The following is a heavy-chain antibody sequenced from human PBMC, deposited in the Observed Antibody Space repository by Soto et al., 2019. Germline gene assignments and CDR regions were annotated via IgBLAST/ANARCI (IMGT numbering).Heavy chain of an antibody. CDR2: ISGGTSST. V-gene: IGHV3-23*01. CDR3: AKERWAAAGTPTLDY. J-gene: IGHJ4*02. D-gene: IGHD6-13*01. Sequence: EVQLLESGGGLVQPGGSLRLSCAASGFTFSSYAMSWVRQAPGKGLEWVSAISGGTSSTYYAYSVKGRFTISRNNSKKTLEMQMNSLRAEETARYYCAKERWAAAGTPTLDYWGQRTLVTVRS. CDR1: GFTFSSYA.